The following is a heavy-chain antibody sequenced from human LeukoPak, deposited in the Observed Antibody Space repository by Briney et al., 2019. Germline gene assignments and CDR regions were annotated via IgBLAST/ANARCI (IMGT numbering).Heavy chain of an antibody. CDR2: IYYSGST. J-gene: IGHJ6*02. V-gene: IGHV4-59*01. D-gene: IGHD3-3*01. CDR1: GGSISSYY. CDR3: ARASYYDFWSGYYYYGMDV. Sequence: SETLSLTCTVSGGSISSYYWSWIRQPPGKGLEWIGYIYYSGSTNYNPSLKSRVTISVDTSKNQFSLKLSSVTAADTAVYYCARASYYDFWSGYYYYGMDVWGQGTTVTVS.